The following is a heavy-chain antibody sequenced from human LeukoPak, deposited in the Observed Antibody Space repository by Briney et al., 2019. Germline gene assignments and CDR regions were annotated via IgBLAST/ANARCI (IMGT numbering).Heavy chain of an antibody. CDR1: GFTFSSYS. D-gene: IGHD2-21*01. V-gene: IGHV3-21*01. CDR2: ISSSSSYI. Sequence: GGSLRLYCAASGFTFSSYSMNWVRQAPGKGLEWVSSISSSSSYIYYADSVKGRFTISRDNAKNSLYLQMNSLRAEDTAVYYCARDRGIVVVIAKFDYWGQGTLVTVSS. CDR3: ARDRGIVVVIAKFDY. J-gene: IGHJ4*02.